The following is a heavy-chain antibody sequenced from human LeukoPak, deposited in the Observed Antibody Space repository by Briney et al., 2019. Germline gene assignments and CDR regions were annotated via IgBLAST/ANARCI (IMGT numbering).Heavy chain of an antibody. CDR2: IWYGGSNK. V-gene: IGHV3-33*08. Sequence: PGGSLRLSCAASGFTFSSYGMHWVRQAPGKGLEWVAVIWYGGSNKYYADSVKGRFTISRDNSKNTLYLQMNSLRAEDTAVYYCAIDAPSFDYWGQGTLVTVSS. CDR3: AIDAPSFDY. J-gene: IGHJ4*02. CDR1: GFTFSSYG.